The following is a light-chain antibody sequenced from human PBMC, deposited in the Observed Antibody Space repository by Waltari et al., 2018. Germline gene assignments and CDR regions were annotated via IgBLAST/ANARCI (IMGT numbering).Light chain of an antibody. CDR2: GAS. CDR3: LQRSNGPYS. Sequence: IVLTQSPPTLSLSPGSRATLSCRASQSVSSSLAGYQQKPGQAPRLLIYGASSRATGIPDRFSGSGSGTDFTLTISSLEPEDVGVYYCLQRSNGPYSFGQGTKVEIK. CDR1: QSVSSS. J-gene: IGKJ2*03. V-gene: IGKV3D-20*02.